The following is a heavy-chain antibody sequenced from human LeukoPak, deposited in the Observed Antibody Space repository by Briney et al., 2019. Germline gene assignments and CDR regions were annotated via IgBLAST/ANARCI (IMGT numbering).Heavy chain of an antibody. CDR1: GYTFTGYY. D-gene: IGHD3-16*01. V-gene: IGHV1-18*04. J-gene: IGHJ6*03. CDR2: ISAYNGNT. Sequence: GASVKVSCKASGYTFTGYYMHRVRQAPGQGLEWMGWISAYNGNTNYAQKLQGRVTMTTDTSTSTAYMELRSLRSDDTAVYYCARAGYVLMDVWGKGTTVTISS. CDR3: ARAGYVLMDV.